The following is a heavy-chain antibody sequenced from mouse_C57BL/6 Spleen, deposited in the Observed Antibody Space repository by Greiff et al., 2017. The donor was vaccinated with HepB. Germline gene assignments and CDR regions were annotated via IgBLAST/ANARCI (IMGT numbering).Heavy chain of an antibody. Sequence: EVKLVESGGGLVKPGGSLKLSCAASGFTFSSYAMSWVRQTPEKRLEWVATISDGGSYTYYPDNVKGRFTISRDNAKNNLYMQMRHLKSEDTAMYYCERDAGYYAMDYWGQGTSVTVSS. CDR1: GFTFSSYA. D-gene: IGHD4-1*01. CDR3: ERDAGYYAMDY. CDR2: ISDGGSYT. J-gene: IGHJ4*01. V-gene: IGHV5-4*01.